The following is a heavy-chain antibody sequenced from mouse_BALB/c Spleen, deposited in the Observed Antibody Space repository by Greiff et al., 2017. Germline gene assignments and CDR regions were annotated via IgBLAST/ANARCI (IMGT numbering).Heavy chain of an antibody. CDR1: GFNIKDTY. Sequence: EVKLMESGAELVKPGASVKLSCTASGFNIKDTYMHWVKQRPEQGLEWIGRIDPANGNTKYDPKFQGKATITADTSSNTAYLQLSSLTSEDTAVYYCAREWYGSRDYFDYWGQGTTLTVSA. D-gene: IGHD1-1*01. CDR3: AREWYGSRDYFDY. J-gene: IGHJ2*01. CDR2: IDPANGNT. V-gene: IGHV14-3*02.